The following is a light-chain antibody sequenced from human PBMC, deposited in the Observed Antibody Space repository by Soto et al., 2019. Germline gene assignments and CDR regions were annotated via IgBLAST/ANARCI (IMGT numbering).Light chain of an antibody. J-gene: IGKJ2*01. Sequence: EIVMTQSPATLSVSPGERATLSCRASQSVSSNLAWYQQKPGQAPRLLIYGASTRAIGIPARFSCSGSGTENTLTISSLQSEDFEVYYCQQYNNWPLAFGQTTKLEIK. CDR2: GAS. CDR1: QSVSSN. CDR3: QQYNNWPLA. V-gene: IGKV3-15*01.